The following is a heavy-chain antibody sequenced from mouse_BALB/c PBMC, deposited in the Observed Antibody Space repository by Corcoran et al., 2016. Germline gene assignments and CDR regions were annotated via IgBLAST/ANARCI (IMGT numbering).Heavy chain of an antibody. CDR3: AGGLRAMDY. Sequence: DVQLQESGPGLVKPSQSLSLTCSVTGYSITSGYYWNWIRQFPGNKLEWMGYISYDGSNNYNPSLKNRISITRDTSKNQFFLKLNSVTTEGTATYYCAGGLRAMDYWGQGTSVTVSS. D-gene: IGHD2-2*01. V-gene: IGHV3-6*02. CDR2: ISYDGSN. J-gene: IGHJ4*01. CDR1: GYSITSGYY.